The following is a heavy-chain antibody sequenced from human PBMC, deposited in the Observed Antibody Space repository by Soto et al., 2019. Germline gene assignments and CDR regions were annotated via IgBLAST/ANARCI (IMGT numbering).Heavy chain of an antibody. Sequence: PSETLSLTCTVSGGSISSYYWSWLRQPAGKGLEWIGRIHITENTNYNPSLKSRVTMSVDTSNNQFSLRLNSLTAADTAVYYCARALSSAAGLYFDYWGQGTLVTVSS. CDR3: ARALSSAAGLYFDY. J-gene: IGHJ4*02. V-gene: IGHV4-4*07. D-gene: IGHD6-13*01. CDR2: IHITENT. CDR1: GGSISSYY.